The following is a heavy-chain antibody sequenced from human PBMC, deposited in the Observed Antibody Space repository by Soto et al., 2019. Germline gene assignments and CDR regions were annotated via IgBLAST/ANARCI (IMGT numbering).Heavy chain of an antibody. CDR3: ARGRGEGSSSHRLPYYDYGMDV. Sequence: QVQLQQWRAGLLKPSETLSLTCAVYGGSFSGYYWSWIRQPPGKGLEWIGEINHSGSTNYNPSLKSRVTKAVDTSKNQFSLKLSSVTAADTAVYYCARGRGEGSSSHRLPYYDYGMDVWGQGTTVTVSS. V-gene: IGHV4-34*01. J-gene: IGHJ6*02. CDR1: GGSFSGYY. D-gene: IGHD6-6*01. CDR2: INHSGST.